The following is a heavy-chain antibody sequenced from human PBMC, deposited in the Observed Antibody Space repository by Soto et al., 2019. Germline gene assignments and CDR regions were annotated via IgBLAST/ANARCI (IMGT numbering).Heavy chain of an antibody. J-gene: IGHJ4*02. CDR1: GGSISSGIYY. Sequence: PSETLSLTCTVSGGSISSGIYYWSWLRQNPGKGLEWIGHIYYSGSTYYNPSLKSRVSISVDTSKNQFSLKLTSVTAADTAVYYCARVARGRVVGATPPCFDYWGQGTLVTVSS. V-gene: IGHV4-31*03. D-gene: IGHD1-26*01. CDR3: ARVARGRVVGATPPCFDY. CDR2: IYYSGST.